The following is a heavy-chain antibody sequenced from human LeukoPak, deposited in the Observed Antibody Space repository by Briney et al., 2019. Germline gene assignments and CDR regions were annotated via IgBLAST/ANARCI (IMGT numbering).Heavy chain of an antibody. D-gene: IGHD2-15*01. CDR1: GFTFNTYA. CDR3: AKGGVGYCSGGSCRYYYYYMDV. V-gene: IGHV3-30*02. Sequence: GGSLRLSCAASGFTFNTYAMTWVRQAPGKGLEWVAFIRYDGSNKYYADSVKGRFTISRDNSKNTLYLQMNSLRAEDTAVYYCAKGGVGYCSGGSCRYYYYYMDVWGKGTTVTISS. CDR2: IRYDGSNK. J-gene: IGHJ6*03.